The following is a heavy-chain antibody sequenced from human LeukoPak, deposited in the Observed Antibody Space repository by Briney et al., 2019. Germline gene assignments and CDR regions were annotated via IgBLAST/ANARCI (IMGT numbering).Heavy chain of an antibody. D-gene: IGHD1-14*01. V-gene: IGHV4-4*09. CDR3: ARTARVPDS. J-gene: IGHJ4*02. Sequence: SETLSLTCTVSDDSIRTHYWSWIRQPPGKGLECIGYDYFSGITNYNPSLRSRVTMSVDTSKNQLSLKLSSVTAADTAVYFCARTARVPDSWGQGTLVSVSS. CDR2: DYFSGIT. CDR1: DDSIRTHY.